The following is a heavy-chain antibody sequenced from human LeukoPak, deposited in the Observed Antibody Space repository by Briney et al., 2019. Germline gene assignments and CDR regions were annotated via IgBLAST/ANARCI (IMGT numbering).Heavy chain of an antibody. CDR2: IYHSGST. Sequence: PSETLSLTCSFYDASFSGYFWTWIRQPPGKGPEWIGSIYHSGSTYYNPSLKSRVTISVDTSKNQFSLKLSSVTAADTAVYYCARYTVAAAHINLRRTNWYFDLWGRGTLVTVSS. CDR1: DASFSGYF. J-gene: IGHJ2*01. CDR3: ARYTVAAAHINLRRTNWYFDL. V-gene: IGHV4-34*01. D-gene: IGHD6-13*01.